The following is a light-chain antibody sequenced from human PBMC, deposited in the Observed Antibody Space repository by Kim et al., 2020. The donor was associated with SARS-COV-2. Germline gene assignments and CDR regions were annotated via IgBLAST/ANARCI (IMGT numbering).Light chain of an antibody. CDR1: QSVSSN. Sequence: EIVMTQSPATLSVSPGERATLSCRASQSVSSNLAWYQQKPGQAPRLLIYGASTRATGIPGRFSGSGSGTEFTLTISSLQSEDFAVYYCQQNSHWPLTFGGGTKVDIK. CDR3: QQNSHWPLT. J-gene: IGKJ4*01. CDR2: GAS. V-gene: IGKV3-15*01.